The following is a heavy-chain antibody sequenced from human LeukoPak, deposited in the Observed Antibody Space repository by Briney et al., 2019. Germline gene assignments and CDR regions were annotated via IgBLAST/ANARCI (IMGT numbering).Heavy chain of an antibody. J-gene: IGHJ4*02. Sequence: PGGSLRLSCAASGFTFTNYAITWIRQAPGKGLEWVSTISGSGHNTYYADSVQGRFTISRDNSKNTLFLQMNSLRAEDTAVYYCVRDNPRQQGFAYWGQGTLVTVSS. CDR3: VRDNPRQQGFAY. V-gene: IGHV3-23*01. CDR1: GFTFTNYA. CDR2: ISGSGHNT. D-gene: IGHD6-13*01.